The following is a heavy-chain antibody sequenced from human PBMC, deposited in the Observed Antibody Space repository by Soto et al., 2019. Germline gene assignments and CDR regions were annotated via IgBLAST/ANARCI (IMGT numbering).Heavy chain of an antibody. Sequence: QVQLVESGGGVVQPGRSLRLSCAASGFTFSSYAMHWVRQAPGKGLEWVAVISYDGSNKYYADSVKGRFTISRDNSKNTLYLQMNSLRAEDTAVYYCAREGLSTIFGVVMWYGLDVW. CDR3: AREGLSTIFGVVMWYGLDV. D-gene: IGHD3-3*01. J-gene: IGHJ6*01. CDR1: GFTFSSYA. V-gene: IGHV3-30-3*01. CDR2: ISYDGSNK.